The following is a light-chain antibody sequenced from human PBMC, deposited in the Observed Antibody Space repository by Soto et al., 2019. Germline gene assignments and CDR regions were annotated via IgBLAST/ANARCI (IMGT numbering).Light chain of an antibody. V-gene: IGKV1-5*03. CDR1: QSISSW. CDR2: KAS. CDR3: QQYSSYWT. J-gene: IGKJ1*01. Sequence: DIQMTQSPSTLSASAGDRVTITCRASQSISSWLAWYQQKPGKAPKLLIYKASSLDSGVPSRFSGSGSGTEFTLTISSLQPEDFATYYCQQYSSYWTFGQGTKVDIK.